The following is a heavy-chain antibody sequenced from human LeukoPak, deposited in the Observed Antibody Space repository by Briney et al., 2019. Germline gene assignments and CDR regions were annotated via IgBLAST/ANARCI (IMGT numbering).Heavy chain of an antibody. D-gene: IGHD3-3*01. CDR2: IHYSGST. J-gene: IGHJ4*02. V-gene: IGHV4-59*01. CDR3: AREKVIFGVITTFDF. Sequence: SETLSLTCTVSGGSISSYYWSWIRQPPGKGLEWIGYIHYSGSTNYNPSLKSRVAISVDTSKNQFSLKLSSVTAADTAVYYCAREKVIFGVITTFDFWGQGTLVTVSS. CDR1: GGSISSYY.